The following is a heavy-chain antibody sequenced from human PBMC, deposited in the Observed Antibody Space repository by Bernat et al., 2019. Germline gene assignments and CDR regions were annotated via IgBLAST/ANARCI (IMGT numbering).Heavy chain of an antibody. V-gene: IGHV3-7*04. Sequence: EVQLVESGGGLVQPGGSLRLSCAVSGFTFSSYCMSWVRQAPGKGLEWVSRIKQDGSGKYYVDSVKGRFTISRDNAANSLYLQMNDLRAEDTAVYFCARDYPGDCSSASCPGVFDYWGQGTLVTVSS. CDR2: IKQDGSGK. CDR1: GFTFSSYC. D-gene: IGHD2-2*01. J-gene: IGHJ4*02. CDR3: ARDYPGDCSSASCPGVFDY.